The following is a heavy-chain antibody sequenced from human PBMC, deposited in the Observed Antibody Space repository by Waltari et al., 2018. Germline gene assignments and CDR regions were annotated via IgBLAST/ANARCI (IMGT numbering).Heavy chain of an antibody. Sequence: EVQLVESGGGLVQPGRSLRLYCAGSGFTCDDYAMHGVRQAPGKGLEWVSGISWNSGRVVYADSVKGRFTISRDNAKNSLHLQMNSLRAEDTALYYCAKPQWLSPDAFDIWGQGTMVTVSS. CDR1: GFTCDDYA. D-gene: IGHD6-19*01. J-gene: IGHJ3*02. CDR2: ISWNSGRV. CDR3: AKPQWLSPDAFDI. V-gene: IGHV3-9*01.